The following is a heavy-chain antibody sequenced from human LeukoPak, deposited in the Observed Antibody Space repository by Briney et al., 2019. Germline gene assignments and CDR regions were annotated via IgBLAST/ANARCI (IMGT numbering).Heavy chain of an antibody. CDR1: GFTFSSYW. J-gene: IGHJ1*01. CDR3: ARAPSDSSGYYPEYFQH. V-gene: IGHV3-74*01. CDR2: IKSDGST. Sequence: PGGSLRLSCAAPGFTFSSYWMHWVRHAPGKGLVWVSRIKSDGSTNYADSVKGRFTISRDNAKNTLYLQMNSLRAEDTAVYYCARAPSDSSGYYPEYFQHWGQGTLVTVSS. D-gene: IGHD3-22*01.